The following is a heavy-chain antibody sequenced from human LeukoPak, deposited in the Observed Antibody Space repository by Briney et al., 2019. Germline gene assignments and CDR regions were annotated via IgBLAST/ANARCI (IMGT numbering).Heavy chain of an antibody. CDR2: IYSGGST. J-gene: IGHJ4*02. D-gene: IGHD6-13*01. Sequence: GGSLRLSCAASGFTVSSNYMSWVRQAPGKGLEWVSVIYSGGSTYYADSVKGRFTISRDNSKNTLYLQMNSLRAEDTAVYYCARGSSSWDLDYWGQGTLVTVSS. V-gene: IGHV3-53*01. CDR1: GFTVSSNY. CDR3: ARGSSSWDLDY.